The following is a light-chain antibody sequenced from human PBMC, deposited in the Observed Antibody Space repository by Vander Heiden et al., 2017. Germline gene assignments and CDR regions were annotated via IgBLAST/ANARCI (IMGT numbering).Light chain of an antibody. J-gene: IGKJ1*01. CDR1: QSVLYSSNNKNY. Sequence: DIVRTQSPDSRAVSLGERATINCKSSQSVLYSSNNKNYLAWYQQKPGQPPKLLIYWASTRESGVPDRFSGSGSGTDFTLTISSLQAEDVAVYYCQQDDSTPRTFGQGTKVEIK. CDR2: WAS. V-gene: IGKV4-1*01. CDR3: QQDDSTPRT.